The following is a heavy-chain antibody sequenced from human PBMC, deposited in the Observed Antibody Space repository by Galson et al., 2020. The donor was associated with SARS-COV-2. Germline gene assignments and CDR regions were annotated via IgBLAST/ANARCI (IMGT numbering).Heavy chain of an antibody. D-gene: IGHD5-12*01. CDR1: GGSISSSNW. J-gene: IGHJ5*02. CDR2: IYHSGST. V-gene: IGHV4-4*02. Sequence: SETLSLTCAVSGGSISSSNWWSWARQPPGKGLEWIGEIYHSGSTNYNPSLKSRVTISVDKSKNQFSLKLSSVTAADTAVYYCARERMATDGSIISGIMFDPWGQGTLVTVSS. CDR3: ARERMATDGSIISGIMFDP.